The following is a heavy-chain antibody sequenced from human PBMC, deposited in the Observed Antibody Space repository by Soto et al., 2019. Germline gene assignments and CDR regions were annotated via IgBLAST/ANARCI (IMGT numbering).Heavy chain of an antibody. CDR2: INTNGGTT. Sequence: ASVKVSCKAPADTFPSYYRHWVRQAPGHGLEWMGIINTNGGTTRFAQPYQGIITITTDTYTRTVDMELTSLRSEDTVVYCCARSSGGVFGLSIDCSNWLAAWGQVSLVTVSS. D-gene: IGHD3-16*02. CDR1: ADTFPSYY. CDR3: ARSSGGVFGLSIDCSNWLAA. V-gene: IGHV1-46*01. J-gene: IGHJ5*02.